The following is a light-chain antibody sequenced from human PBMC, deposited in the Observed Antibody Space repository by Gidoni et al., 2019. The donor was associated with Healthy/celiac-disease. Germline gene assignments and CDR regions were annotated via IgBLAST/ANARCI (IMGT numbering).Light chain of an antibody. J-gene: IGLJ1*01. CDR3: AAWDDSLNGFYV. V-gene: IGLV1-44*01. CDR2: STN. CDR1: SSNIGSNT. Sequence: QSVLTQPPSASGTPGQRVPLSCSGSSSNIGSNTVNWYQQLPGPAPKLLIYSTNQRPSGVPDRFSGSKSGTSASLAISGLQSEDEADYYCAAWDDSLNGFYVFGTGTKVTVL.